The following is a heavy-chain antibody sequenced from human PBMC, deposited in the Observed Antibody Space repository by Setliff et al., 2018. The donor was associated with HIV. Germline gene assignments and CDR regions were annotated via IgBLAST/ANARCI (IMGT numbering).Heavy chain of an antibody. Sequence: LRLSCAASGFTFSTYSMNWVRQAPGKGLEWVSYISGTSGTMYYADSVKGRFTISRDNAKNSLYLQMNSLRAEDTAVYYCAKDGHDQDHYYHMDVWGKGTTVTVSS. CDR2: ISGTSGTM. D-gene: IGHD1-1*01. CDR3: AKDGHDQDHYYHMDV. CDR1: GFTFSTYS. J-gene: IGHJ6*03. V-gene: IGHV3-48*01.